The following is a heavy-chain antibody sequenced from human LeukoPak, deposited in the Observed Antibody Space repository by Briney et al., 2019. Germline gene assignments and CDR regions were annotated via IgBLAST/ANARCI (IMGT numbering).Heavy chain of an antibody. Sequence: PGGSLRLSCAASGFTFSSYAMHWVRQAPGKGLEWVAVISYDGSNKYYADSVKGRFTISRDNPKNTLYLQMNSLRTEDTAVFYCAKHAGYDSYYALDVWGQGTTVTVSS. CDR2: ISYDGSNK. J-gene: IGHJ6*02. CDR3: AKHAGYDSYYALDV. D-gene: IGHD6-13*01. CDR1: GFTFSSYA. V-gene: IGHV3-30*04.